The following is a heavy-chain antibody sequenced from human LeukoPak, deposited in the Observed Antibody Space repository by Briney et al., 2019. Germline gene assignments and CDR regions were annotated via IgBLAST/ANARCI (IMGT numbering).Heavy chain of an antibody. Sequence: SETLSLTCAVYGGSFSGYYWSWIRQPPGKGLEWIGEINHSGSTNYNPSLKSRVTISVDTSKNQFSLKLSSVTAADTAVYYCARFGGYYPDYWGQGTLVTVSS. D-gene: IGHD3-22*01. J-gene: IGHJ4*02. V-gene: IGHV4-34*01. CDR1: GGSFSGYY. CDR3: ARFGGYYPDY. CDR2: INHSGST.